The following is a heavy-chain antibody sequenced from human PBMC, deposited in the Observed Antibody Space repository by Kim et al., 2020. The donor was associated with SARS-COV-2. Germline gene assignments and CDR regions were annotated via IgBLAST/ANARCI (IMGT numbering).Heavy chain of an antibody. V-gene: IGHV3-33*01. J-gene: IGHJ4*02. Sequence: ADTEKARFTIYRDNSKNTLYLQMDSLRAEDTAVYYCARDHEMSTSYFDYWGQGTLVTVSS. D-gene: IGHD4-4*01. CDR3: ARDHEMSTSYFDY.